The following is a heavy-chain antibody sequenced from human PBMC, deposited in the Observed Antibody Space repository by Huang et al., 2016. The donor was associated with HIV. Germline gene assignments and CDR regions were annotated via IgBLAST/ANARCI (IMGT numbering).Heavy chain of an antibody. D-gene: IGHD3-16*01. J-gene: IGHJ5*01. CDR2: INHAGVT. V-gene: IGHV4-34*02. CDR3: AREIMISFGGPFDS. CDR1: GGSFSGYF. Sequence: QVQLEQWGAGLLKPSETLSLTCAVYGGSFSGYFWNWIRQSPGKGLEWFGKINHAGVTDYNPSLKSRATISVDTSKNQFSLKLTSVTAADTAIYYCAREIMISFGGPFDSWGHGNLVTVSS.